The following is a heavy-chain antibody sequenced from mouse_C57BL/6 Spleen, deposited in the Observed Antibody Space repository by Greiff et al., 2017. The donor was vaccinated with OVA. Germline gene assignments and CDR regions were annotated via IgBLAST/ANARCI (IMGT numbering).Heavy chain of an antibody. D-gene: IGHD1-1*01. Sequence: QVQLQQSGAELVKPGASVKISCKASGYAFSSYWMNWVKQRPGKGLEWIGQIYPGDGDTNYNGKFKGKATLTADKSSSTAYMQLSSLTSEDSAVYFCARDYCSSYVRGYYAMDYWGQGTSVTVSS. CDR3: ARDYCSSYVRGYYAMDY. J-gene: IGHJ4*01. V-gene: IGHV1-80*01. CDR2: IYPGDGDT. CDR1: GYAFSSYW.